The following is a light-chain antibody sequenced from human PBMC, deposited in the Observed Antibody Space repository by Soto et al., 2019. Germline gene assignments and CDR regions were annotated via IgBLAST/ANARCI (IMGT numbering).Light chain of an antibody. V-gene: IGKV2-28*01. J-gene: IGKJ1*01. CDR2: LGS. Sequence: IVMTQSPLSLPVNPGEPSSISCRSSQSLLHSNGYNYLDWYLQKPGQSPQLLIYLGSNRASGVPDRFSGSGSGTDFTLKISRVEAEDVGVYYCMQALQTPPWTFGQGTKV. CDR1: QSLLHSNGYNY. CDR3: MQALQTPPWT.